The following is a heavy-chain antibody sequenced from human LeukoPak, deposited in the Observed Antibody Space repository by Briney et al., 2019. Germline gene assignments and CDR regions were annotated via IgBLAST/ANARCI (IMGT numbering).Heavy chain of an antibody. CDR3: AKDRGRYFDWLPPLVMYGLDV. V-gene: IGHV3-30*18. CDR1: EFTFRDYG. D-gene: IGHD3-9*01. J-gene: IGHJ6*02. Sequence: GGSLRLSCSASEFTFRDYGIHWVRQAPAQGMEWVAVISYDGRSKHYADSVNGRFTISRDNSKNTVSLQMHSLRVEDTALYYCAKDRGRYFDWLPPLVMYGLDVWGQGTTVTVSS. CDR2: ISYDGRSK.